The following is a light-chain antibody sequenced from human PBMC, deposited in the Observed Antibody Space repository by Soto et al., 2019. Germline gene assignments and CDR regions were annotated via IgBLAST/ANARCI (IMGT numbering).Light chain of an antibody. CDR3: QQYNNWPLP. J-gene: IGKJ4*01. CDR1: QSVSSN. V-gene: IGKV3D-15*01. Sequence: EIVMTQSPATLSVSPGERATLSCSASQSVSSNLAWYQQKPGQAPRLLVYGASTRATGIPARFSGSGSGTEFTLTISSLQSEDFAVYYCQQYNNWPLPFGGGTNVEIK. CDR2: GAS.